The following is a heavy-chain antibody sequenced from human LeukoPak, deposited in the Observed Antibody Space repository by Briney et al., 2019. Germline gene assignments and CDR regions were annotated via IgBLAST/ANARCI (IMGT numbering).Heavy chain of an antibody. J-gene: IGHJ3*02. CDR1: AGSIRNYY. Sequence: SEALSLTCTVSAGSIRNYYWSWIRQPPGQGLEWIGYVYYSGSTDYNPSLQSRVTISVDIPKKHFSLKLTSVTAADTAVYYCARGALGFCTTSGCSTDAFDIWGQGTMVTVSS. CDR3: ARGALGFCTTSGCSTDAFDI. D-gene: IGHD2-2*02. CDR2: VYYSGST. V-gene: IGHV4-59*01.